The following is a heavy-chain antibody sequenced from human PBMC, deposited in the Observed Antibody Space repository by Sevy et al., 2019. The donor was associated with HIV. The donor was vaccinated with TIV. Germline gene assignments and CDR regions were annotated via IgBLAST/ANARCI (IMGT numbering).Heavy chain of an antibody. J-gene: IGHJ4*02. D-gene: IGHD3-3*01. CDR2: ISSNGGST. CDR3: VKDPGVVIPYDY. Sequence: GGSLRLSCSASGFTFSSYAMHWVRQAPGEGLKYVSAISSNGGSTYYADSVKGRFTISRDNSKNTLYLQMSSLRAEDTAVYYCVKDPGVVIPYDYWGQGTLVTVSS. V-gene: IGHV3-64D*06. CDR1: GFTFSSYA.